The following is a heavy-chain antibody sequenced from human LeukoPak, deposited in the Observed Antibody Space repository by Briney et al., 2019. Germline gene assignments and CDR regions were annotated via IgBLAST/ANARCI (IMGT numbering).Heavy chain of an antibody. CDR2: ISYDGSNK. CDR1: GFTFSSYA. J-gene: IGHJ4*02. D-gene: IGHD3-22*01. Sequence: PGRSLRLSCAASGFTFSSYAMHWVRQAPGKGLEWVAVISYDGSNKYYADSVKGRFTISRDNSKNTLYLQMNSLRAEDTAVYYCARELPYYYDSSGCYDYWGRGTLVTVSS. V-gene: IGHV3-30-3*01. CDR3: ARELPYYYDSSGCYDY.